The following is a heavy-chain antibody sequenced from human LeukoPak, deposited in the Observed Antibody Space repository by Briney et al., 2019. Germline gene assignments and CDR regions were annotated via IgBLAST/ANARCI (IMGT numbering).Heavy chain of an antibody. Sequence: PGGSLRLSCAASGFTFSSYGMHWVRQAPGKGLEWVAVISYDGSNKYYADSVKGRFTISRDNSKNTLYLQMNSLRAEDTAVYYCAKVAYSSSPSDYWGQGTLVTASS. V-gene: IGHV3-30*18. CDR3: AKVAYSSSPSDY. D-gene: IGHD6-6*01. J-gene: IGHJ4*02. CDR1: GFTFSSYG. CDR2: ISYDGSNK.